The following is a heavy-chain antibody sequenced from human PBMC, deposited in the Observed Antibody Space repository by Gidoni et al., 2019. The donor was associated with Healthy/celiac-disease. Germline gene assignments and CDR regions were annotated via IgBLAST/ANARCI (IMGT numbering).Heavy chain of an antibody. J-gene: IGHJ4*02. D-gene: IGHD1-7*01. Sequence: EVQLVESGGGLVQPGGSLKLSCAASGFTFSGSAMHWVRQASGKGLEWVGRIRSKANSYATAYAASVKGRFTISRDDSKNTAYRQMNSLKTEDTAVYYCTRSGGAGITGTAYWGQGTLVTVSS. CDR3: TRSGGAGITGTAY. CDR2: IRSKANSYAT. CDR1: GFTFSGSA. V-gene: IGHV3-73*02.